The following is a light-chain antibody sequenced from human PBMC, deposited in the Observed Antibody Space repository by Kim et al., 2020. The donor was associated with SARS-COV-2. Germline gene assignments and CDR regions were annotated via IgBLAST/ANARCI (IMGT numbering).Light chain of an antibody. J-gene: IGKJ3*01. CDR3: LQHTRYPFT. CDR1: QGINNC. CDR2: AAS. Sequence: ASVGDRVTITCRASQGINNCLAWFQQKPGRVPKPLISAASSLQSGVPSRFSGSGSGTDFTLTISSLQPEDFATYFCLQHTRYPFTFGPGTTVDIK. V-gene: IGKV1-17*03.